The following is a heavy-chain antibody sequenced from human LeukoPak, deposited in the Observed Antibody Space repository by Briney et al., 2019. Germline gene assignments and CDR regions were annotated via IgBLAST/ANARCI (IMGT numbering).Heavy chain of an antibody. CDR2: IYDTGDT. D-gene: IGHD2-21*02. CDR1: GASVSRES. CDR3: ARNGFRTYCGTGCYSDYMDV. Sequence: SQTLSLTCTVSGASVSRESWTWIRQPAGKGLEWIGYIYDTGDTTYNPSLQSRLTMSVDTSKNQFSLKLISVTAADTAVYYCARNGFRTYCGTGCYSDYMDVWGKGATVTVSS. V-gene: IGHV4-4*07. J-gene: IGHJ6*03.